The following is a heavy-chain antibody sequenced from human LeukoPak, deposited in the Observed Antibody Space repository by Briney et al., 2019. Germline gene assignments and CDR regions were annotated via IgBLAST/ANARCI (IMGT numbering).Heavy chain of an antibody. V-gene: IGHV4-61*05. CDR2: IYTSVST. D-gene: IGHD2-21*01. CDR3: ARVIVVVNAIPRSSGDLFDP. J-gene: IGHJ5*02. CDR1: GGSISISRSY. Sequence: SETLSLTCSVSGGSISISRSYWGWIRQPPGKGLEWIGRIYTSVSTNYNPSLKSRVTISVDTSKNQFSLKLSSVTAADTAVYYCARVIVVVNAIPRSSGDLFDPWGQGTLVTVSS.